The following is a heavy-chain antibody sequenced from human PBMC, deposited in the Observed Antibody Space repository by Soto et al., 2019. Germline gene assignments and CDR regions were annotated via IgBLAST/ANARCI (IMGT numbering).Heavy chain of an antibody. CDR3: ARHHVRGRTIAGAAEF. V-gene: IGHV4-34*01. Sequence: QVQLQQWGAGLLKPSETLSLTCAVYGGSLSGYYWSWIRQPPGKALEWIGEINDSGNTNYNPSLKSRVTISVDTSKNQLFLNLSSVTAADTAMYYCARHHVRGRTIAGAAEFWGQGTLVTVSS. CDR2: INDSGNT. D-gene: IGHD1-26*01. J-gene: IGHJ4*02. CDR1: GGSLSGYY.